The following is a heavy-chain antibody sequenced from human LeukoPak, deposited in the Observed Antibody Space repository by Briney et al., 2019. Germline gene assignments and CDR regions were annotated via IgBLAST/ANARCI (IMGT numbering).Heavy chain of an antibody. CDR2: IYYSGST. Sequence: SETLSLTRTVSGGSISSSSYYWGWIRRPPGKGLEWIGSIYYSGSTYYNPSLKSRVTISVDTSKNQFSLKLSSVTAADTAVYYCARSATSSSYDPSVWMDVWGQGTTVTVSS. J-gene: IGHJ6*02. V-gene: IGHV4-39*01. CDR1: GGSISSSSYY. CDR3: ARSATSSSYDPSVWMDV. D-gene: IGHD6-6*01.